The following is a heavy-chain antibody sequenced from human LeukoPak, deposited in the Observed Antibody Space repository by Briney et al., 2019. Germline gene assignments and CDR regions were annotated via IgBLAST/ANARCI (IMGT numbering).Heavy chain of an antibody. D-gene: IGHD1-26*01. V-gene: IGHV1-69*05. J-gene: IGHJ4*02. CDR1: GGTFSSYA. Sequence: SVKVSCKASGGTFSSYAISWVRQAPGQGLEWMGGIIPIIGTANYAQKFQGRVTITTDESTSTAYMELSSLRSEDTAVYYCARLVGATGAFDYWGQGTLVTVSS. CDR3: ARLVGATGAFDY. CDR2: IIPIIGTA.